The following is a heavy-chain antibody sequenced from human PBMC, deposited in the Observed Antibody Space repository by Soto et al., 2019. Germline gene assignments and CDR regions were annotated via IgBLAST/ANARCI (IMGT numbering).Heavy chain of an antibody. V-gene: IGHV4-59*01. Sequence: SETLSLTCTVSGGSISSYYWSWIRQPPGKGLEWIGYIYYSGSTNYNPSLKSRVTISVDTSKNQFSLKLSSVTAADTAVYYCAREGGRLTDSSGYYYYYGMDVWGQGTTVT. CDR3: AREGGRLTDSSGYYYYYGMDV. CDR1: GGSISSYY. J-gene: IGHJ6*02. CDR2: IYYSGST. D-gene: IGHD3-22*01.